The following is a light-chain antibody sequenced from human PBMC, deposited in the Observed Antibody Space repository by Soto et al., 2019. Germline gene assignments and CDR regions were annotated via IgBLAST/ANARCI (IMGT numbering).Light chain of an antibody. J-gene: IGLJ3*02. V-gene: IGLV2-14*01. Sequence: SVLTQPASVSGSPVQSITISCSGTGSEVGAYDYVSWYQQHPGKALKLLIYEVSNRPSGVSNRFSGSKSANTASLTISGLQAEDEANYYCTSYTRSTTWVFGGGTQLTVL. CDR3: TSYTRSTTWV. CDR1: GSEVGAYDY. CDR2: EVS.